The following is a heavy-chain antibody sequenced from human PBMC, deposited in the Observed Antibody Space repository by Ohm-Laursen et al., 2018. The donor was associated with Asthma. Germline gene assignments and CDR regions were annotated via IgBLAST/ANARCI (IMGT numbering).Heavy chain of an antibody. Sequence: SQTLSLTCAISGDSVSSNTAAWNWIRQSPSRGLEWLGRTYYRSKWYNEYAVSVKGRIDITPDTSKNQFSLQLNSVTPEDTALYYCARGSDRLHYWGQGTLVTVSS. CDR2: TYYRSKWYN. D-gene: IGHD6-19*01. V-gene: IGHV6-1*01. J-gene: IGHJ4*02. CDR1: GDSVSSNTAA. CDR3: ARGSDRLHY.